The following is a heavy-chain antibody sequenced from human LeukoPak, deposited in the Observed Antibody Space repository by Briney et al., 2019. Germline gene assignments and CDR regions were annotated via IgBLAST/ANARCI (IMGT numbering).Heavy chain of an antibody. D-gene: IGHD2-2*01. Sequence: GGSLRLSCAASGFTFSNSGMHWVRQAPGKGLEWVAFIRYDGSENFYADSVKGRFTISRDNSKNTLYLQMNSLRAEDTAVYYCASGPVPAAYMDVWGKGTTVTVSS. CDR2: IRYDGSEN. V-gene: IGHV3-30*02. CDR3: ASGPVPAAYMDV. CDR1: GFTFSNSG. J-gene: IGHJ6*03.